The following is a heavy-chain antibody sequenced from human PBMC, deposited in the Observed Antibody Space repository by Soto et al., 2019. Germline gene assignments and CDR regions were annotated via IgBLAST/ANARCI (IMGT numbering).Heavy chain of an antibody. J-gene: IGHJ5*01. Sequence: TCTFSGFSLTTSGEGVGWMRQPPGKALEWLALIYWNDDKRYSPSLKSRLTITKDTSKNQVVFAMTNVDPVDTATYYCVHRRIVTIAIDWFDSWGQGTLVTVSS. CDR3: VHRRIVTIAIDWFDS. D-gene: IGHD2-21*01. CDR1: GFSLTTSGEG. V-gene: IGHV2-5*01. CDR2: IYWNDDK.